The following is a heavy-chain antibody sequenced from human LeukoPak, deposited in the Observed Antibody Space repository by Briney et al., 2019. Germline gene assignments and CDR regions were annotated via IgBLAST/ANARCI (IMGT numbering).Heavy chain of an antibody. CDR3: ARQGPVVPAAMAPFYYYYMDV. Sequence: GGSLRLSCAASGFTFSSYAMHWVRQAPGKGLEWVAVISYDGSNKYYADSVKGRFTISRDNSKNTLYLQMNSLRAEDTAVYYCARQGPVVPAAMAPFYYYYMDVWGKGTTVTVSS. CDR1: GFTFSSYA. CDR2: ISYDGSNK. J-gene: IGHJ6*03. D-gene: IGHD2-2*01. V-gene: IGHV3-30-3*01.